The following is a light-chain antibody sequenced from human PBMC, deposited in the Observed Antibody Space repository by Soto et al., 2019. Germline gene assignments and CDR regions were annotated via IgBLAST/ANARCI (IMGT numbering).Light chain of an antibody. J-gene: IGKJ1*01. CDR2: GAS. CDR3: QQYGSSPQT. V-gene: IGKV3-20*01. CDR1: QSVSSD. Sequence: EIVMTQSPATLSVSPGERATLSCRASQSVSSDIAWYQHKPGQAPRLLIYGASKRATGIPDRFHGSGSETDFTLTISRLEPEDFAVYYCQQYGSSPQTFGQGTKVDI.